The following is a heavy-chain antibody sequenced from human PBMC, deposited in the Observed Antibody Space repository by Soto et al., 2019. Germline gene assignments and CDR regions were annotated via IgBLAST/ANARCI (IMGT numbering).Heavy chain of an antibody. J-gene: IGHJ4*02. D-gene: IGHD5-12*01. Sequence: GGSLRLSCAASGFTFSSYGMHWVRQAPGKGLEWVAVISYDGSNKYYADSVKGRFTISRDNSKNTLYLQMNSLRAEDTAVYYCAQALKGLRSPFDYWGQGTLVTVSS. CDR1: GFTFSSYG. CDR2: ISYDGSNK. V-gene: IGHV3-30*18. CDR3: AQALKGLRSPFDY.